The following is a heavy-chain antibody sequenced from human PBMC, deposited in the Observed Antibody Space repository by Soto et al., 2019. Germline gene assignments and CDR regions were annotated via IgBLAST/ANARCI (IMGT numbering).Heavy chain of an antibody. D-gene: IGHD3-22*01. CDR2: ISSSSSTI. J-gene: IGHJ3*02. CDR1: GFTFSSYS. CDR3: ARDHYYDRSGYDAFDI. Sequence: GGSLRLSCAASGFTFSSYSMNWVRQAPGKGLEWVSYISSSSSTIYYADSVKGRFTISRDNAKNSLSLQMNSLRDEDTAVYYCARDHYYDRSGYDAFDIWGQGTMVTVSS. V-gene: IGHV3-48*02.